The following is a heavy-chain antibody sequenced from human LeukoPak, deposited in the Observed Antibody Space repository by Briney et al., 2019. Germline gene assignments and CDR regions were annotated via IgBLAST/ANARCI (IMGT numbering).Heavy chain of an antibody. V-gene: IGHV4-34*01. J-gene: IGHJ4*02. Sequence: SETLSLTCAVYGGSFSGNYWSWIRQPPGKGLEWIGEIYPRGRTNYNPSLKSRVTISVDTSKNQFSLKLTSVTAADTAVYYCARGAGFVSYWGQGSLVTVSS. D-gene: IGHD2-21*01. CDR2: IYPRGRT. CDR1: GGSFSGNY. CDR3: ARGAGFVSY.